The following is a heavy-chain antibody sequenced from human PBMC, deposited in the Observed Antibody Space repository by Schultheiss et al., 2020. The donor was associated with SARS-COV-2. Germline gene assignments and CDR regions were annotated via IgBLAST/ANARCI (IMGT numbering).Heavy chain of an antibody. D-gene: IGHD5-18*01. CDR1: GFTFSSYA. Sequence: GGSLRLSCAASGFTFSSYAMHWVRQAPGKGLEWVAVISYDGSNKYYADSVKGRFIISRDNSKNTLYLQMNSLRVEDTAVYYCTRPGGREYSYGDDHWGQGTLVTVSS. CDR2: ISYDGSNK. J-gene: IGHJ4*02. V-gene: IGHV3-30*07. CDR3: TRPGGREYSYGDDH.